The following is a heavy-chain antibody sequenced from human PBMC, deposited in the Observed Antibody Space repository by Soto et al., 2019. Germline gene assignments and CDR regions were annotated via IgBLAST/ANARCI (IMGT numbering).Heavy chain of an antibody. CDR3: ARVHYYDSSGFYL. V-gene: IGHV3-21*01. CDR2: ISSSSSYI. CDR1: GFTFSSYS. Sequence: EVQLVESGGGLVKPGGSLRLSCAAPGFTFSSYSMNWVRQAPGKGLEWVSSISSSSSYIYYGDSVKGRFTISRDNAQNSLHLQMNSLRAEDTATYYCARVHYYDSSGFYLWGQGPLVTVAS. J-gene: IGHJ4*02. D-gene: IGHD3-22*01.